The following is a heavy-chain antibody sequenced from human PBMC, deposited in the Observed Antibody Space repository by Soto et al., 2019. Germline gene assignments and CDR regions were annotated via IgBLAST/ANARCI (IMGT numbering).Heavy chain of an antibody. CDR3: ARGGSGSYRRIDY. CDR1: GFTFSSYS. J-gene: IGHJ4*02. Sequence: GSLRLSCAASGFTFSSYSMNWVRQAPGKGLEWVSSISSSSSYIYYADSVKGRFTISRDNAKNSLYLQMNSLRAEDTAVYYCARGGSGSYRRIDYWGQGTLVTVSS. V-gene: IGHV3-21*01. CDR2: ISSSSSYI. D-gene: IGHD3-10*01.